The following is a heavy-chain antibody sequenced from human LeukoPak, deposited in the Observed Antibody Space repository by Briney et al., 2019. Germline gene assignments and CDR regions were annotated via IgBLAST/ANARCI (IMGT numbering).Heavy chain of an antibody. CDR2: IIPIFGIA. CDR1: GYTFTSYG. Sequence: SVKVSCKASGYTFTSYGISWVRQAPGQGLEWMGRIIPIFGIANYAQKFQGRVTITADKSTSTAYMELSSLRSEDTAVYYCARDIVVVPAAIQKYYYGMDVWGQGTTVTVSS. D-gene: IGHD2-2*01. CDR3: ARDIVVVPAAIQKYYYGMDV. V-gene: IGHV1-69*04. J-gene: IGHJ6*02.